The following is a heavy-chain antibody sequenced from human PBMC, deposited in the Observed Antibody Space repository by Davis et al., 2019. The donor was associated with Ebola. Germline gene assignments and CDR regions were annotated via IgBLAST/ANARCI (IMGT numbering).Heavy chain of an antibody. CDR2: ISSSGSTI. D-gene: IGHD6-19*01. V-gene: IGHV3-11*01. J-gene: IGHJ6*02. CDR1: GFPSSDYY. CDR3: ARCLRIAVAGHYYYYGMDV. Sequence: GGSLRLSCAASGFPSSDYYMSWIRQAPGKGLEWVSYISSSGSTIYYADSVKGRFTISRDNAKNSLYLQMNSLRAEDTAVYYCARCLRIAVAGHYYYYGMDVWGQGTTVTVSS.